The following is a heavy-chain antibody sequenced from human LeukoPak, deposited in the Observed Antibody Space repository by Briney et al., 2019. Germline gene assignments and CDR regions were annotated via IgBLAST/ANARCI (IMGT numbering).Heavy chain of an antibody. CDR3: AKDRDGSDSFEKRMDV. J-gene: IGHJ6*02. CDR1: GFNFRGYA. D-gene: IGHD3-10*01. CDR2: IRSIGNEK. V-gene: IGHV3-30*02. Sequence: GGSLRLSCVASGFNFRGYAMHWVRQAPGKGLEWMALIRSIGNEKYYIDAVQGRFTISRDNSRNTLFLQMNSLRPEDTAVYYCAKDRDGSDSFEKRMDVWGQGTTVTVSS.